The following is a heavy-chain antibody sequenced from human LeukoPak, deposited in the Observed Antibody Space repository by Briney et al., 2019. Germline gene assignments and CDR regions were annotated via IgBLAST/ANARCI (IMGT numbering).Heavy chain of an antibody. D-gene: IGHD3-22*01. V-gene: IGHV3-7*01. Sequence: GGSLRLSCAASGFTFSNYWMSWVRQAPGKGLEWVANIKEDGSEKYYVDSVEGRFTISRDNAKNSLSLRVNSLSAEDTAVYYCARSRSGYYEDYWGQGTLVTVSS. CDR2: IKEDGSEK. CDR3: ARSRSGYYEDY. CDR1: GFTFSNYW. J-gene: IGHJ4*02.